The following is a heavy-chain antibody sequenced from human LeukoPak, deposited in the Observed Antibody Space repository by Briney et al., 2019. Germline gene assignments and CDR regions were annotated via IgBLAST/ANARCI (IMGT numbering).Heavy chain of an antibody. Sequence: GGSLTLSCAASGFTFSSYTMSWVRQAPGKGLEWVSTISNSGRNTFYTDSVKGRFTISRDNSNNTLYLQMNSLRAADTAVYSCARARGYCAADCSRYAFDYWGQGTLVTVSS. CDR1: GFTFSSYT. V-gene: IGHV3-23*01. CDR2: ISNSGRNT. D-gene: IGHD2-21*02. J-gene: IGHJ4*02. CDR3: ARARGYCAADCSRYAFDY.